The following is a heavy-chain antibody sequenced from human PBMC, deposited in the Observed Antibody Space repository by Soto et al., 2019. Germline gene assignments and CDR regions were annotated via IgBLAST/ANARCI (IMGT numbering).Heavy chain of an antibody. V-gene: IGHV3-23*01. CDR1: GFTFSSYA. J-gene: IGHJ3*02. CDR3: AKQLSEIVASNDAFDI. Sequence: GGSLRLSCAASGFTFSSYAMSWVRQAPGKGLEWVSAISGSGGSTYYADSVKGRFTISRDNSKNTLYLQMNSLRAEDTAVYYCAKQLSEIVASNDAFDIWGQGTMVTVSS. D-gene: IGHD5-12*01. CDR2: ISGSGGST.